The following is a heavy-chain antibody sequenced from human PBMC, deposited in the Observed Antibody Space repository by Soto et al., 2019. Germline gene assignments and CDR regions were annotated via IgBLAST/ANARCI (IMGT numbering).Heavy chain of an antibody. Sequence: ASVKVSCKASGYAFTSYGISWVRQAPGQGLEWMGWISAYNANTNYAQKLQGRVTMTTDTSTSTSYMELRSLRSDDTAVYFCARDRLGATGDYWGQGTLVTVSS. V-gene: IGHV1-18*01. CDR2: ISAYNANT. CDR3: ARDRLGATGDY. D-gene: IGHD1-26*01. J-gene: IGHJ4*02. CDR1: GYAFTSYG.